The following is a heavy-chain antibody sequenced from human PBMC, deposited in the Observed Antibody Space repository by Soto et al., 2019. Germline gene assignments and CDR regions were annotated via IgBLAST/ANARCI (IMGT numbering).Heavy chain of an antibody. V-gene: IGHV1-18*01. CDR3: ARDGMGYCSGGSCAPHGY. CDR1: GYTFTSYG. Sequence: QVQLVQSGAEVKKPGASVKVSCKASGYTFTSYGISWVRQAPGQGLEWMGWISAYNGNTNYAQKLQGRVTMTTDTSTSTAYMELRCLRSDDTAVYYCARDGMGYCSGGSCAPHGYWGQGTLVTVSS. D-gene: IGHD2-15*01. J-gene: IGHJ4*02. CDR2: ISAYNGNT.